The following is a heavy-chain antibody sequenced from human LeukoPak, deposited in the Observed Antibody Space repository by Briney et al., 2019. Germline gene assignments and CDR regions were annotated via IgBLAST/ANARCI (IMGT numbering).Heavy chain of an antibody. CDR2: INHSGST. D-gene: IGHD6-25*01. Sequence: PSETLSLTCAVYGGSFSGYYWSWIRQPPGKGLEWIGEINHSGSTNYNPSLKSRVTISVDTSKNQFSLKLSSVTAADTAVYYCARLPISRYQRLRDYWGQGTLVTVSS. V-gene: IGHV4-34*01. CDR3: ARLPISRYQRLRDY. J-gene: IGHJ4*02. CDR1: GGSFSGYY.